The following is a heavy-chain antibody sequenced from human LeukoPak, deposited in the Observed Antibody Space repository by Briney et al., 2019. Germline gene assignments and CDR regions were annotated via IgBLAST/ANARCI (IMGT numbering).Heavy chain of an antibody. V-gene: IGHV4-4*07. Sequence: SETLSLTCTVSGGSISSYYWSWIRQPAGKGLEWIGRIYTSGSTNYNPSLKSRVTISVDTSKSQFSLKLSSVTAADTAVYYCARGLGYCSGGSCIDLDYWGQGTLVTVSS. D-gene: IGHD2-15*01. CDR2: IYTSGST. CDR1: GGSISSYY. J-gene: IGHJ4*02. CDR3: ARGLGYCSGGSCIDLDY.